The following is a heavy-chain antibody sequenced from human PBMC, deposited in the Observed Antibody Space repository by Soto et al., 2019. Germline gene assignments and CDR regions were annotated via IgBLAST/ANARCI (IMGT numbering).Heavy chain of an antibody. CDR3: ARDRLRWEPDKAIDY. J-gene: IGHJ4*02. D-gene: IGHD1-26*01. V-gene: IGHV1-18*01. CDR1: GYTFPSMV. CDR2: FSANNGNT. Sequence: QVQLVQSGAEVKKPGASVKVSCKASGYTFPSMVITWVRQAPGQGLGGMGWFSANNGNTNYAQKLQGIVTMTADTSPSTGYMELRSLRSDDTAVYYCARDRLRWEPDKAIDYWGQGTLVTVSS.